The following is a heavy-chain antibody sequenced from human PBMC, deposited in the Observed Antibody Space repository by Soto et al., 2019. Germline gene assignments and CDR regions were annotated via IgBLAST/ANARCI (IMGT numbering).Heavy chain of an antibody. CDR2: INPNSGGT. Sequence: ASVKVSCKASGYTFTGYYMHWVRQAPGQGLEWMGWINPNSGGTNYAQKFQGRVTMTRDTSISTAYMELSRLRSDDTAVYYCARCPYYDFWSGYQHSPGYYCYYDMDVWGQGTTVTVSS. CDR1: GYTFTGYY. V-gene: IGHV1-2*02. CDR3: ARCPYYDFWSGYQHSPGYYCYYDMDV. J-gene: IGHJ6*02. D-gene: IGHD3-3*01.